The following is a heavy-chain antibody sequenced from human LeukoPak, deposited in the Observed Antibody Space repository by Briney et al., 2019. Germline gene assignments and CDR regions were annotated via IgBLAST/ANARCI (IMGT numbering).Heavy chain of an antibody. D-gene: IGHD6-19*01. J-gene: IGHJ4*02. CDR1: GFTVSSNS. V-gene: IGHV3-66*01. CDR3: ARDVGWNYFDY. CDR2: IYSGGRT. Sequence: GGSLRLSCAASGFTVSSNSMRWVRQAPGKGLEGVSVIYSGGRTYHAASVKGKFPISRDNSKNTLYLQMNSLRAEDTAVYSCARDVGWNYFDYWGQGTLVTVSS.